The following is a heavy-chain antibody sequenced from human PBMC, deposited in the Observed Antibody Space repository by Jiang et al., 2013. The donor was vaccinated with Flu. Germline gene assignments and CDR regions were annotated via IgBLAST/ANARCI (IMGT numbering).Heavy chain of an antibody. CDR1: GFTFSSYA. V-gene: IGHV3-23*04. Sequence: QLVESGGGLVQPGGSLRLSCAASGFTFSSYAMSWVRQAPGKGLEWVSAISGSGGSTYYADSVKGRFTISRDNSKNTLYLQMNSLRAEDTAVYYCAKDRSPYYYDSSGYEGYFDYWGQGTLVTVSS. CDR3: AKDRSPYYYDSSGYEGYFDY. D-gene: IGHD3-22*01. J-gene: IGHJ4*02. CDR2: ISGSGGST.